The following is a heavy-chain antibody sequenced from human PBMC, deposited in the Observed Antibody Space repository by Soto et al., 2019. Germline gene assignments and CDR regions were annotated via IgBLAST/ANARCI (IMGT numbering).Heavy chain of an antibody. V-gene: IGHV3-23*01. CDR2: ISATGGTT. J-gene: IGHJ6*02. D-gene: IGHD2-2*01. CDR1: GFTFSSYA. Sequence: PGGSLRLSCAASGFTFSSYAMNWVRQAPGRGLEWVSVISATGGTTYYADSVKGRFTISRDTSKNTLHLQMNSLRDEDTAVYYCAKDRGWYCLRISCPIDDYYGIDVWGQGTTVTVSS. CDR3: AKDRGWYCLRISCPIDDYYGIDV.